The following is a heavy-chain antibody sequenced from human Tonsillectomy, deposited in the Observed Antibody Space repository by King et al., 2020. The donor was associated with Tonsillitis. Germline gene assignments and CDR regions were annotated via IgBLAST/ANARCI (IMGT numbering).Heavy chain of an antibody. J-gene: IGHJ4*02. Sequence: QLVQSAAEVKKPGSSVKVSCKASGGTFSSFAVSWVRQAPGQGLEWMGGIVPIFDTLHYAQKFQGRVTIFADESTTTAYMELSSLTSEDTAVYYCARHSSGWYYFDYWGQGTLVTVSS. CDR2: IVPIFDTL. D-gene: IGHD6-19*01. CDR3: ARHSSGWYYFDY. CDR1: GGTFSSFA. V-gene: IGHV1-69*01.